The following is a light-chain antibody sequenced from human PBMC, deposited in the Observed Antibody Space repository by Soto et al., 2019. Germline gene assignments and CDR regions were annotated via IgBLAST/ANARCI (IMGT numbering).Light chain of an antibody. CDR1: QDIAAY. Sequence: DIQVTQSPSSVSASVGDRVTITCRASQDIAAYLAWYQHKPGRAPEHLIHAASSLQSGVPSRFSGSGSGTDFTLTINSLQPEDFATYYCQQAYSFPITFGQGTRLENK. J-gene: IGKJ5*01. CDR3: QQAYSFPIT. CDR2: AAS. V-gene: IGKV1D-12*01.